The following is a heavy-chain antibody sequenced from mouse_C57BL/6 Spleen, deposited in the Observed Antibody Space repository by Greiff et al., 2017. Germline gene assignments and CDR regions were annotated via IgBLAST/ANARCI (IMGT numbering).Heavy chain of an antibody. Sequence: QVQLKQPGAELVKPGASVKLSCKASGYTFTGYWMDWVKQRPGQGLEWIGMIPPNSGSTNYNEKFKSKATMTVDKSSSTAYMQLSSLTSEDSAVYYCAISLGNAFDYWGQGTTLTVSS. V-gene: IGHV1-64*01. CDR2: IPPNSGST. CDR1: GYTFTGYW. CDR3: AISLGNAFDY. J-gene: IGHJ2*01.